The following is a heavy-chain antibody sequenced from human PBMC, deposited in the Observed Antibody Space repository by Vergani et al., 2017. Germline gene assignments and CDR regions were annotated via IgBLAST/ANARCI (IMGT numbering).Heavy chain of an antibody. V-gene: IGHV3-13*04. CDR2: IGTAGDT. Sequence: EVQLVESGGGLVKPGGSLRLSCAASGFTLSSYDMHWVRQATGKGLEWVSAIGTAGDTYYPGSVKGRFTISRENAKNSLYLQMNSLRAGDTAVYYCARGKERGYSGYDLYGMDVWGQGTTVTVSS. CDR3: ARGKERGYSGYDLYGMDV. J-gene: IGHJ6*02. D-gene: IGHD5-12*01. CDR1: GFTLSSYD.